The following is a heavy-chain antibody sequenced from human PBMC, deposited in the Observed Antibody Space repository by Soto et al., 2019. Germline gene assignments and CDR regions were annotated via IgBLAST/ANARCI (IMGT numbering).Heavy chain of an antibody. D-gene: IGHD6-6*01. CDR3: ARGPYSSSSNYYYGMDV. CDR2: IYTSGST. Sequence: SETLSLTCTVSGGSISSYYWSWIRQPAGKGLEWIGRIYTSGSTNYNPSLKSRVTMSVDTSKNQFSLKLSSVTAADTAVYYCARGPYSSSSNYYYGMDVWGQGTTVTVSS. J-gene: IGHJ6*02. V-gene: IGHV4-4*07. CDR1: GGSISSYY.